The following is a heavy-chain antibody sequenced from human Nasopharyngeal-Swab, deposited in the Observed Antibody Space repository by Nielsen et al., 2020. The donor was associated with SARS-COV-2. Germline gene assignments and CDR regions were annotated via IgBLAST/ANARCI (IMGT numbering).Heavy chain of an antibody. Sequence: WVRQAPGQRLEWMGGINAGNGNTKYSQKFQGRVTITRDTSASTAYMELSSLRSEDTAVYYCARGDYSSSWDRSYYGMDVWGQGTTVTVSS. CDR2: INAGNGNT. D-gene: IGHD6-13*01. CDR3: ARGDYSSSWDRSYYGMDV. J-gene: IGHJ6*02. V-gene: IGHV1-3*01.